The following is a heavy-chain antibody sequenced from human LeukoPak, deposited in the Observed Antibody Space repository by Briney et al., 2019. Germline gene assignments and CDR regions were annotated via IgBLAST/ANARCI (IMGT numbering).Heavy chain of an antibody. J-gene: IGHJ4*02. Sequence: ASVKVSCKASGYTFTGYYMHWVRQAPGQGLEWMGWINPNSGGTNYAQKFQGRVTMTRDTSISTAYMELSRLRSDDTAVYYCARVVTTVTTSFDYWGQGTLVTVSS. D-gene: IGHD4-17*01. CDR2: INPNSGGT. CDR3: ARVVTTVTTSFDY. V-gene: IGHV1-2*02. CDR1: GYTFTGYY.